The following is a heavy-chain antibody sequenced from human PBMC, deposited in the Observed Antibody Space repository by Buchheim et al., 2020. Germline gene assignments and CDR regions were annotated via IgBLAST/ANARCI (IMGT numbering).Heavy chain of an antibody. CDR2: INHSGST. CDR3: ARGGMSTVTTSDY. V-gene: IGHV4-34*01. Sequence: QVQLQQWGAGLLKPSETLSLTCAVYGGSFSGYYWSWIRQPPGKGLEWIGEINHSGSTNYNPSSKSRVTISVDTSKNQFSLMLSSVTAADTAVYYCARGGMSTVTTSDYWGQGTL. D-gene: IGHD4-11*01. CDR1: GGSFSGYY. J-gene: IGHJ4*02.